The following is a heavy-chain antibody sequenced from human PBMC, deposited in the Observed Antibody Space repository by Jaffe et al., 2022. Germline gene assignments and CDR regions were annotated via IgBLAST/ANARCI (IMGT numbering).Heavy chain of an antibody. Sequence: QVQLQESGPGLVRPSETLSLTCTVSGGSIDSHYWNWIRQPPGKGLEWIGYFLYSGSTNHNPSLKGRVTMSLDTSKSQFSLKLSSVTAADTAVYYCARDTGSPTGRGYWYFDLWGRGTLVTVSS. CDR3: ARDTGSPTGRGYWYFDL. CDR2: FLYSGST. CDR1: GGSIDSHY. J-gene: IGHJ2*01. V-gene: IGHV4-59*11. D-gene: IGHD1-26*01.